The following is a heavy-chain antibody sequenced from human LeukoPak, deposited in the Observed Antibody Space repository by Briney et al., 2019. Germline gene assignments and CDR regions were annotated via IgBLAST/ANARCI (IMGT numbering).Heavy chain of an antibody. Sequence: ASVKVSCKVSGYTLTELSMHWVRQAPGKELEWMGGFDPEDGETIYAQKFQGRVTMTEDTSTDTAYMELSSLRSEDTAVYYCATDPVVVVPAGGTVGYWGQGTLVTVSS. CDR3: ATDPVVVVPAGGTVGY. J-gene: IGHJ4*02. V-gene: IGHV1-24*01. D-gene: IGHD2-2*01. CDR2: FDPEDGET. CDR1: GYTLTELS.